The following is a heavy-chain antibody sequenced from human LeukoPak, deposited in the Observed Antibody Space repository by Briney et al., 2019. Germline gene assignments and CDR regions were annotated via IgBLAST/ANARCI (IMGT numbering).Heavy chain of an antibody. Sequence: SGTLSLTCTVSGGSVSSGSYYWSWIRQPPGKGLEWIGYIYYSGSTNYNPSLKSRVTISVDTSKNQFSLKLSSVTAADTAVYYCATTLANWGWFDPWGQGTLVTVSS. V-gene: IGHV4-61*01. CDR3: ATTLANWGWFDP. CDR2: IYYSGST. CDR1: GGSVSSGSYY. J-gene: IGHJ5*02. D-gene: IGHD7-27*01.